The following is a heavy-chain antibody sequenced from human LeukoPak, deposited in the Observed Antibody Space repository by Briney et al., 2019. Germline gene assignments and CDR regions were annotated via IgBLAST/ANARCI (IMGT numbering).Heavy chain of an antibody. V-gene: IGHV4-59*01. Sequence: SETLSLTCTVSGGSISSYYWSWIRQPPGKGLEWIGYIYYSGSTNYNPSLKSRVTISVDTSKNQFSLKLSSVTAADTAVYYCARDSGYYYGSGSYPNWYFDLWGRGTLVTVSS. CDR2: IYYSGST. D-gene: IGHD3-10*01. J-gene: IGHJ2*01. CDR3: ARDSGYYYGSGSYPNWYFDL. CDR1: GGSISSYY.